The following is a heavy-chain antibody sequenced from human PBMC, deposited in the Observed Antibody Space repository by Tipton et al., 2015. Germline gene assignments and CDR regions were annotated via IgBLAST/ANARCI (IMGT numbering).Heavy chain of an antibody. Sequence: SLRLSCAASGFNVTTNYMSWVRQAPGGGLEWVSRVYTGGNTQYADSVKGRFSISRDNSKNTLYLRMNSLRAEDTAVYYCAKERSYYSFWSGYYQGAFDSWGQGTLVTVSS. V-gene: IGHV3-53*01. CDR1: GFNVTTNY. CDR2: VYTGGNT. CDR3: AKERSYYSFWSGYYQGAFDS. J-gene: IGHJ4*02. D-gene: IGHD3-3*01.